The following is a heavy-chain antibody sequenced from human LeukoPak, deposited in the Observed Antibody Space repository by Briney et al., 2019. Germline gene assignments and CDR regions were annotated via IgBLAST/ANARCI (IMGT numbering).Heavy chain of an antibody. CDR2: MNPNSGNT. D-gene: IGHD6-19*01. J-gene: IGHJ6*02. Sequence: ASVKVSCKASGYTFTSYDINWVRQATGQGLEWMGWMNPNSGNTGYAQKLQGRVTMTRNTSISTAYMELSSLRSEDTAVYYCARGYSSGWTAYRTGMDVWGQGTTVTVSS. CDR3: ARGYSSGWTAYRTGMDV. CDR1: GYTFTSYD. V-gene: IGHV1-8*01.